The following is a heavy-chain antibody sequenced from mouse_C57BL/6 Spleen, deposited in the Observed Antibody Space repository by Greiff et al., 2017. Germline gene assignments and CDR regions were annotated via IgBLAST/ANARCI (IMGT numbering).Heavy chain of an antibody. CDR2: INPNNGGT. Sequence: EVQLQQSGPELVKPGASVKIPCKASGYTFTDYNMDWVKQSHGKSLEWIGDINPNNGGTIYNQKFKGKATLTVDKSSSTAYMELRSLTSEDTAVYYCARFYSSSYWYFDVWGTGTTVTVSS. D-gene: IGHD2-5*01. CDR1: GYTFTDYN. J-gene: IGHJ1*03. V-gene: IGHV1-18*01. CDR3: ARFYSSSYWYFDV.